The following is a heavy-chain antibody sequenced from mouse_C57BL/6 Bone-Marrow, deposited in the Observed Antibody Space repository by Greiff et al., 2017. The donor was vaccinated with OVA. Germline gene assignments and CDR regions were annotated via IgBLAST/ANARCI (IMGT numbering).Heavy chain of an antibody. CDR1: GYTFTSYW. V-gene: IGHV1-69*01. CDR3: ARSFITTVVAGAMDY. Sequence: QVQLQQPGAELVMPGASVKLSCKASGYTFTSYWMHWVKQRPGQGLEWIGEIDPSDSYTNSNQKFKGKSTLTVDNSSSTAYMQLSSLTSEDSAVYYCARSFITTVVAGAMDYGGQGTSVTVSA. D-gene: IGHD1-1*01. J-gene: IGHJ4*01. CDR2: IDPSDSYT.